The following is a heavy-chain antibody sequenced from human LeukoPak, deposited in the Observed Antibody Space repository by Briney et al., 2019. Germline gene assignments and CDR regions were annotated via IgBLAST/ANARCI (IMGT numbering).Heavy chain of an antibody. J-gene: IGHJ4*02. D-gene: IGHD3-3*01. Sequence: RGSLRLSCAAPGFTFSSYWMSWVRQAPGKGLEWVANIKQDGSEKYYVDSVKGRFTISRDNAKNSLYLQMNSLRAEDTAVYYCARDENIDFWSGSPYFDYWGQGTLVTVSS. CDR2: IKQDGSEK. CDR3: ARDENIDFWSGSPYFDY. V-gene: IGHV3-7*01. CDR1: GFTFSSYW.